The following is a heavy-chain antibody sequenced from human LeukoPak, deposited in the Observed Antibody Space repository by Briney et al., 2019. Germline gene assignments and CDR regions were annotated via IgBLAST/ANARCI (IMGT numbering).Heavy chain of an antibody. Sequence: PGRSLRLSCAASGFTFSSYGMHWVRQAPGKGLEWVAVISYDGSNKYYADSVKGRFTISRDNSKNTLYLQMNSLRAEDTAVYYCASKGPERWRQSEDWGQGTLVTVSS. CDR2: ISYDGSNK. CDR3: ASKGPERWRQSED. J-gene: IGHJ4*02. D-gene: IGHD5-24*01. V-gene: IGHV3-30*03. CDR1: GFTFSSYG.